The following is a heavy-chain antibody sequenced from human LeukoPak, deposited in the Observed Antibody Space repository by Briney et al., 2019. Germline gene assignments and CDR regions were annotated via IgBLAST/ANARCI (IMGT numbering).Heavy chain of an antibody. CDR2: IYPGDSDT. CDR1: GYSFTSYW. J-gene: IGHJ4*02. D-gene: IGHD4-11*01. CDR3: ARGDYSNFGHFDY. Sequence: GGSLRLSCKGSGYSFTSYWIGWVRQMPGKGLEWMGIIYPGDSDTRYSPSFQGQVTISADKSISTAYLQWSSLKASDTAMYYCARGDYSNFGHFDYWGQGTLVTVSS. V-gene: IGHV5-51*01.